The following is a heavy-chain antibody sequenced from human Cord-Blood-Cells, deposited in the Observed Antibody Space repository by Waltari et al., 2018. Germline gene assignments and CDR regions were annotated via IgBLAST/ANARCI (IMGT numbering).Heavy chain of an antibody. V-gene: IGHV4-38-2*01. Sequence: QVQLQESGPGLVKPSETLSLTCAVSGYSISSGYYWGWIRQPPGKGLEWFGSIYHSGSTYFKPSLKSRVTISVDTSKSQFALKISSVTAADTAVYYCARGGLPVLFYWRQGTLVTVSS. CDR3: ARGGLPVLFY. CDR1: GYSISSGYY. J-gene: IGHJ4*02. CDR2: IYHSGST. D-gene: IGHD3-16*01.